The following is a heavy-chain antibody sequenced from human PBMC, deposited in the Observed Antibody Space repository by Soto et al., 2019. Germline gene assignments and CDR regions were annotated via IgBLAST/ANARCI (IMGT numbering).Heavy chain of an antibody. CDR1: GGSISSYY. D-gene: IGHD4-17*01. V-gene: IGHV4-59*08. CDR2: IYYNVNT. Sequence: SETLSLTCTVSGGSISSYYWSWIRQPPGKGLEWIGYIYYNVNTNXXXXXXXXXXXXXXXXXXQFSLKLSSVTAADTAVYYCARHETLHGDYDYWGQGTLVTVSS. CDR3: ARHETLHGDYDY. J-gene: IGHJ4*02.